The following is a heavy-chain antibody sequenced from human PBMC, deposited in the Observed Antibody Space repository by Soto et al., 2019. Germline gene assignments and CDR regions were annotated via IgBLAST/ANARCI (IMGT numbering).Heavy chain of an antibody. D-gene: IGHD3-22*01. CDR2: ISGSGGST. CDR1: GFTFSSYA. V-gene: IGHV3-23*01. CDR3: AKDLVVVHYYYGMDV. J-gene: IGHJ6*02. Sequence: EVQLLESGGGLVQPGGSLRLSCAASGFTFSSYAMSWVRQAPGKGLEWVSAISGSGGSTYYADSMKGRFTISRDNSKNTLYLQMNSLRAEDTAVYYCAKDLVVVHYYYGMDVWGQGTTVTVSS.